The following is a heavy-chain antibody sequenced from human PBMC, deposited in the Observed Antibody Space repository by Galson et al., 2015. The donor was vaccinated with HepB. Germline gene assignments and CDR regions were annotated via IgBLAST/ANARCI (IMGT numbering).Heavy chain of an antibody. CDR2: ISYDGSNK. CDR3: ARDYSRPFDSSGWYGGGYYFDY. J-gene: IGHJ4*02. D-gene: IGHD6-19*01. V-gene: IGHV3-30-3*01. CDR1: GFTFSSYA. Sequence: SLRLSCAASGFTFSSYAMHWVRQAPGKGLEWVAVISYDGSNKYYADSVKGRFTISRDNSKNTLYLQMNSLRAEDTAVYYCARDYSRPFDSSGWYGGGYYFDYWGQGTLVTVSS.